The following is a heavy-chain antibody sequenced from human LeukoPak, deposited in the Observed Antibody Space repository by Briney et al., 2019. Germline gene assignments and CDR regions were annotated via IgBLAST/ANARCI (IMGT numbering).Heavy chain of an antibody. V-gene: IGHV1-18*01. Sequence: ASVKVSCKASGYTFTSYGISWVRQAPGQGLEWMGWISAYNGNTSYAQKLQGRVTMTTDTSTSTAYMELRSLRSDDTAVYYCARLSRVGSIVGYYFDYWGQGTLVTVSS. J-gene: IGHJ4*02. D-gene: IGHD1-26*01. CDR2: ISAYNGNT. CDR1: GYTFTSYG. CDR3: ARLSRVGSIVGYYFDY.